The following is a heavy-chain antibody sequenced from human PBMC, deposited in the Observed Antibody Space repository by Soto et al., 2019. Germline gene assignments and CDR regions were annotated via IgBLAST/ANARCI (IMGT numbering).Heavy chain of an antibody. CDR3: ARDGPFFDY. Sequence: GGSLRLSCTGFGFTFSSSTMTWVRQGPGKGLEWVSSISSSSSYIYFADSLKGRFTISRDNAKNSLYLQMNSLRAEDTAVYYCARDGPFFDYWGLGTLVTVSS. V-gene: IGHV3-21*04. CDR1: GFTFSSST. D-gene: IGHD3-3*02. CDR2: ISSSSSYI. J-gene: IGHJ4*02.